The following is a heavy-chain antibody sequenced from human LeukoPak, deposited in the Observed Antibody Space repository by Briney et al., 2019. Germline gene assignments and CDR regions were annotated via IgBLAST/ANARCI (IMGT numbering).Heavy chain of an antibody. V-gene: IGHV4-34*01. CDR2: INHSGST. J-gene: IGHJ3*02. CDR1: GGSFSGYY. Sequence: SETLSLTCAVYGGSFSGYYWSWLRQPPGKGLEWIGEINHSGSTNYNPSLKSRVTISVDTSKNQFSLKLSSVTAADTAVYYCAREGAAYRRDDAFDIWGQGTMVTVSS. CDR3: AREGAAYRRDDAFDI. D-gene: IGHD1-14*01.